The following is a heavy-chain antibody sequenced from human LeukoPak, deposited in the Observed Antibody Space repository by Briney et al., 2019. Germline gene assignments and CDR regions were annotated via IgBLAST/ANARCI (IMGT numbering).Heavy chain of an antibody. CDR3: ARGGGFSSGAQSYYQLSL. CDR1: GYTFTSYD. D-gene: IGHD3-10*01. CDR2: MNPNSGKT. J-gene: IGHJ4*02. Sequence: ASVKVSCKASGYTFTSYDIHWVRQDPGRGLDYLGWMNPNSGKTGYTQKFQGRFSMTRDTSISTAYLELNSLTSEDTAVYYCARGGGFSSGAQSYYQLSLWGQGTLVAVSS. V-gene: IGHV1-8*01.